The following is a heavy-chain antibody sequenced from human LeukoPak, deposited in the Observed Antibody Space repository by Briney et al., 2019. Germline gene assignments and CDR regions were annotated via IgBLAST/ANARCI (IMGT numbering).Heavy chain of an antibody. J-gene: IGHJ4*02. Sequence: GGSLRLSCAASGFTFSSYGMHWVRQAPGKGLEWVAVIWYGGSNKYYADSVKGRFTISRDNAKNSLYLQMNSLRAEDTAVYYCARDPSTYYYDSSGYYYGATHFFDYWGQGTLVTVSS. CDR3: ARDPSTYYYDSSGYYYGATHFFDY. D-gene: IGHD3-22*01. V-gene: IGHV3-33*08. CDR1: GFTFSSYG. CDR2: IWYGGSNK.